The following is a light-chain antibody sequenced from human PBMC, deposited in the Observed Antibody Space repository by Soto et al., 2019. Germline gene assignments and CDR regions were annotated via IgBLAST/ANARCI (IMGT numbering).Light chain of an antibody. Sequence: SYELTHPPSGSVGPGQTARISCRGNNSGSKSVHWYPQRPGPATGVVVYDDRDRPSGIPERFSGANSGDPASLTTSRVEAGDEADYYCHVWDSSSGHYIFGTGTTVTVL. CDR3: HVWDSSSGHYI. J-gene: IGLJ1*01. V-gene: IGLV3-21*02. CDR2: DDR. CDR1: NSGSKS.